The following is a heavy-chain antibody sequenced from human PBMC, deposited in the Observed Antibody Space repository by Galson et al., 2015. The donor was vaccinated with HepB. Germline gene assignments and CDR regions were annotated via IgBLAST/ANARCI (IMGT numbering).Heavy chain of an antibody. CDR3: TLMTDAAFGGFIPIKMQYGIVY. D-gene: IGHD3-16*01. CDR1: GYTFTGYY. J-gene: IGHJ4*02. V-gene: IGHV1-2*06. Sequence: SVKVSCKASGYTFTGYYLHWVRQAPGQGLEWMGRINPKNDDTDYAEKFQGRVTLTRDTSISTVYMELSSLRSDDTAVYYCTLMTDAAFGGFIPIKMQYGIVYWGQGTLVTVAS. CDR2: INPKNDDT.